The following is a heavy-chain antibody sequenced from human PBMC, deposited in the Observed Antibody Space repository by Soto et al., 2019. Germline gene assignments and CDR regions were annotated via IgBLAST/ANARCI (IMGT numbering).Heavy chain of an antibody. CDR2: ISAYNGNT. CDR3: ARGSTLPDYDFWSGYYTGYYYYYMDV. D-gene: IGHD3-3*01. J-gene: IGHJ6*03. CDR1: GYTFTSYG. V-gene: IGHV1-18*01. Sequence: ASVKVSCKASGYTFTSYGISWVRQAPGQGFEWMGWISAYNGNTNYAQKLQGRVTMTTDTSTSTAYMELRSLRSDDTAVYYCARGSTLPDYDFWSGYYTGYYYYYMDVWGKGTTVTVSS.